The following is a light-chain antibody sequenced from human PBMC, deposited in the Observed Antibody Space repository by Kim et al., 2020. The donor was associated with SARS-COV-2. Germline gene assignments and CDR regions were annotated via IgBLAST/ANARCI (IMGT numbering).Light chain of an antibody. CDR1: QSVSSN. Sequence: EIVMTQSPATLSVSPGERATLSCRASQSVSSNLAWYQHKPGQAPRLLIYGASTRATDIPTRFSGSGSGTEFTLTISSLQSEDFAVYYCQQYSNWPRTFGQGTKLEI. CDR2: GAS. CDR3: QQYSNWPRT. V-gene: IGKV3-15*01. J-gene: IGKJ2*01.